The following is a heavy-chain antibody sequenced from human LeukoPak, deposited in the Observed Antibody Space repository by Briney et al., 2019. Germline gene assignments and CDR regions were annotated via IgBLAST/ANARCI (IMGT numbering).Heavy chain of an antibody. CDR1: GVSISSGGYY. CDR2: IYYSGST. V-gene: IGHV4-31*02. J-gene: IGHJ4*02. Sequence: SGTLCLTCTVSGVSISSGGYYWGWIRQHPGTGLEWIGYIYYSGSTYYNPSLKSRVTISVDTSKNQFSLKLSSVTAADTAVYYCSRMEVYDSSGYPFDYWGQGTLVTVSS. CDR3: SRMEVYDSSGYPFDY. D-gene: IGHD3-22*01.